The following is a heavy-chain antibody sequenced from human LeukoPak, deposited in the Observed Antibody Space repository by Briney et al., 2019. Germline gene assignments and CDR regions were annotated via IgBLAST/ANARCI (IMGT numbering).Heavy chain of an antibody. CDR1: GDSVSSKSVA. Sequence: SQTLSLTCAISGDSVSSKSVAWNWIRQSPSRGLEWLGRTYYRSKWYNDYAVSVQSRININPDTSKNQFSLQLNSVTPEDTAVYYCARDNVRFWSGYLNDYWGQGTLVTVSS. CDR3: ARDNVRFWSGYLNDY. CDR2: TYYRSKWYN. D-gene: IGHD3-3*01. J-gene: IGHJ4*02. V-gene: IGHV6-1*01.